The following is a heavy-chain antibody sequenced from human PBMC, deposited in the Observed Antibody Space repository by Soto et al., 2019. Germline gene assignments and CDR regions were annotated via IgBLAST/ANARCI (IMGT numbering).Heavy chain of an antibody. D-gene: IGHD3-10*01. CDR2: IVVGSGNT. J-gene: IGHJ3*02. CDR3: AAGYVWFGDLTPPPGDI. CDR1: GFTFTSSA. V-gene: IGHV1-58*01. Sequence: SVKVSCKASGFTFTSSAVQWVRQARGQRLEWIGWIVVGSGNTNYAQKFQERVTITRDMSTSTAYMELSSLRSEDTAVYYCAAGYVWFGDLTPPPGDIWGQGTMVTVSS.